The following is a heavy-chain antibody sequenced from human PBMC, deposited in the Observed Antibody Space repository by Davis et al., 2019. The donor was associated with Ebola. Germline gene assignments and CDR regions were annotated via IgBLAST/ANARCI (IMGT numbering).Heavy chain of an antibody. D-gene: IGHD2-2*02. J-gene: IGHJ6*02. Sequence: KVSCKGSGYSFTSYWIGWVRQMPGKGLEWMGIIYPGDSDTRYSPSFQGQVTISADKSISTAYLQWSSLKASDTAMYYCARQGRCSSTSCYKSYYYYGMDVWGQGTTVTVSS. CDR3: ARQGRCSSTSCYKSYYYYGMDV. CDR1: GYSFTSYW. CDR2: IYPGDSDT. V-gene: IGHV5-51*01.